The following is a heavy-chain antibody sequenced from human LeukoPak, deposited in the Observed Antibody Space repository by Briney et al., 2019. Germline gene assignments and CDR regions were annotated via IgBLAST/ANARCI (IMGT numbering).Heavy chain of an antibody. D-gene: IGHD3-22*01. Sequence: ASVKVSCKASGYTFSGYYLHWVRQAPGQGLEWMGWIKPNSGDTNHTQNFQGRVTMTRDTSISTAYMELSRLRSDDTAVYYCARRITMIVGVVCDAFDIWGQGTMVTVSS. CDR3: ARRITMIVGVVCDAFDI. CDR2: IKPNSGDT. CDR1: GYTFSGYY. J-gene: IGHJ3*02. V-gene: IGHV1-2*02.